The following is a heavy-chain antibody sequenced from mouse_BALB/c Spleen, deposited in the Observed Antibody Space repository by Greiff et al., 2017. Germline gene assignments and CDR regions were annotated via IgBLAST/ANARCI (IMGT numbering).Heavy chain of an antibody. Sequence: VKLVESGPGLVAPSQSLSITCTVSGFSLTSYGVHWVRQPPGKGLEWLGVIWAGGSTNYNSALMSRLSISKDNSKSQVFLKMNSLQTDDTAMYYCARDPIYYDYPDYAMDYWGQGTSVTVSS. D-gene: IGHD2-4*01. CDR3: ARDPIYYDYPDYAMDY. V-gene: IGHV2-9*02. CDR2: IWAGGST. CDR1: GFSLTSYG. J-gene: IGHJ4*01.